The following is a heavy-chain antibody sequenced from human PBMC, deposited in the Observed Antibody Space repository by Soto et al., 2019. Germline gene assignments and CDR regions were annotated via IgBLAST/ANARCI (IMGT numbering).Heavy chain of an antibody. Sequence: PLETLSLTCAVYGGSFSGYYWTWIRQPPGTGLEWIGEINHSGSTNYNPSLKGRVTISVDTSKNQFSLKLTSVTAADTAVYYCARDKITGLFDYWGQGTLVTVSS. CDR2: INHSGST. D-gene: IGHD2-8*02. V-gene: IGHV4-34*01. J-gene: IGHJ4*02. CDR3: ARDKITGLFDY. CDR1: GGSFSGYY.